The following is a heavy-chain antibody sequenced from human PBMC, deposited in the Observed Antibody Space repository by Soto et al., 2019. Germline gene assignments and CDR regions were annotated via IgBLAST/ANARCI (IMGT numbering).Heavy chain of an antibody. J-gene: IGHJ6*03. CDR3: ARRTRFWSGYYTDYYYYMDV. V-gene: IGHV4-34*01. D-gene: IGHD3-3*01. CDR1: GGSFSGYY. CDR2: INHSGST. Sequence: SETLSLTCAVYGGSFSGYYWSWIRQPPGKGLEWIGEINHSGSTNYNPSLKSRVTISVDTSKNQFSLKLSSVTAADTAVYYCARRTRFWSGYYTDYYYYMDVWGKGTTVTVSS.